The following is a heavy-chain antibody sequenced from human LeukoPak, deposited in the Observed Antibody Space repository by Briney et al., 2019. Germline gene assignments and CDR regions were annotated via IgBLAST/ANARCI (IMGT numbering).Heavy chain of an antibody. CDR2: IYSGGST. CDR3: ARDSPPWGDYDSSRPAGYYYGMDV. CDR1: VVTVSSNY. D-gene: IGHD3-22*01. J-gene: IGHJ6*02. V-gene: IGHV3-53*04. Sequence: GGSLRLSCTASVVTVSSNYMSWVRQAPGKGLEWVSVIYSGGSTYYADSVKGRFTISRHNSKNTLYLQMNSLRAEDTAVYYCARDSPPWGDYDSSRPAGYYYGMDVWGQGTTVTVSS.